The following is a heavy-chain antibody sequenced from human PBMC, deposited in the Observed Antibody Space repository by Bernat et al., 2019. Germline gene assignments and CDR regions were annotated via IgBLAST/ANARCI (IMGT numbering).Heavy chain of an antibody. D-gene: IGHD6-19*01. J-gene: IGHJ5*02. CDR3: ARDPSSGWVNWFDP. Sequence: QVQLVESGGGVVQPGRSLRLSCAASGITFSSYGMHWVRQAPGKGLEWVAVIWYDGSNKYYADSVKGRFTISRDNSKNTLYLQMNSLRAEDTAVYYCARDPSSGWVNWFDPWGQGTLVTVSS. V-gene: IGHV3-33*01. CDR2: IWYDGSNK. CDR1: GITFSSYG.